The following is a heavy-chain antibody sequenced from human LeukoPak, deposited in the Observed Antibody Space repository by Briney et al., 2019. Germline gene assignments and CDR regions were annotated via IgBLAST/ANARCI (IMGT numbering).Heavy chain of an antibody. V-gene: IGHV1-24*01. Sequence: GASVKVSCKASGYTFTGYYMHWVRQAPGKGLEWMGGFDPEDGEAIYAQKFQGRVTMTEDTSTDTAYMELSSLRSEDTAVYYCATDRLSDYVFGYWGQGTLVTVSS. D-gene: IGHD4-17*01. CDR2: FDPEDGEA. J-gene: IGHJ4*02. CDR3: ATDRLSDYVFGY. CDR1: GYTFTGYY.